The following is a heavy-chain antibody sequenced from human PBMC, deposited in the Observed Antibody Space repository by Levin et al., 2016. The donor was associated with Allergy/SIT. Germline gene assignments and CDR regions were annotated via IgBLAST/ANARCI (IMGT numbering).Heavy chain of an antibody. J-gene: IGHJ6*02. V-gene: IGHV4-31*03. Sequence: LRLSCTVSGGSISSGGYYWSWIRQHPGKGLEWIGYIYYSGSTYYNPSLKSRVTISVDTSKNQFSLKLSSVTAADTAVYYCAGAYYYDSSGYYYYYGMDVWGQGTTVTVSS. CDR1: GGSISSGGYY. CDR3: AGAYYYDSSGYYYYYGMDV. CDR2: IYYSGST. D-gene: IGHD3-22*01.